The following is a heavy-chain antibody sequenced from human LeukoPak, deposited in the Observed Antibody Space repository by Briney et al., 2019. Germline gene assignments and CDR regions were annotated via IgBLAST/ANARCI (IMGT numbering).Heavy chain of an antibody. CDR1: GFTFSSYS. CDR3: ARDNYYDSGSYSWFDP. V-gene: IGHV3-21*01. CDR2: ISSSSSYI. J-gene: IGHJ5*02. Sequence: GGSLRLSCAASGFTFSSYSMNWVRQAPGKGLEWVSSISSSSSYIYYADSVKGRFTISRDNAKNSLYLQMNSLRAEDTAVYYCARDNYYDSGSYSWFDPWGQGTLVTVSS. D-gene: IGHD3-10*01.